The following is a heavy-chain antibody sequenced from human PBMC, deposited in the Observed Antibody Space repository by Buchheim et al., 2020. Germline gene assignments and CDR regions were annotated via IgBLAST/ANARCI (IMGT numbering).Heavy chain of an antibody. Sequence: EVQLVQSGGGLVQPGGSLRLSCAASGFTFSSYWMKWVRRAPGKGLEWVATIKGDGSEKCYVDSVEGRLIISRDNAENSLYLQVNSLRAEDTAIYYCARDRGWEQYDYWGQGTL. V-gene: IGHV3-7*04. CDR3: ARDRGWEQYDY. CDR1: GFTFSSYW. D-gene: IGHD1/OR15-1a*01. CDR2: IKGDGSEK. J-gene: IGHJ4*02.